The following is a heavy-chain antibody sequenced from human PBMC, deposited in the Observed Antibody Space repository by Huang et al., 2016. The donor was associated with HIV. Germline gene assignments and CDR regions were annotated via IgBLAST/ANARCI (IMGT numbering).Heavy chain of an antibody. CDR2: RYSTGKM. J-gene: IGHJ2*01. Sequence: QMRFQESGPGLVKPSGTLSLTCNVSGGSINTGRYYGGWIRQPPGKGLEWGGSRYSTGKMHYVPVLKGRLTMSADTSKNQFSLNLSSVTAADTAIYYCARNHDFWRGRMFAISYFDVWGRGTLVTVAS. CDR1: GGSINTGRYY. V-gene: IGHV4-39*01. CDR3: ARNHDFWRGRMFAISYFDV. D-gene: IGHD3-3*01.